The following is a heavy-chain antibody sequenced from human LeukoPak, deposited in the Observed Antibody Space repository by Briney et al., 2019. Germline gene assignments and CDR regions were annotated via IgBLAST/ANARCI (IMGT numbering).Heavy chain of an antibody. V-gene: IGHV3-23*01. Sequence: GGSLRLSCAASGFTFDDYAMHWVRQAPGKGLEWVSLISGSGGSTYYADSVKGRFTISRDNSKNTLYLQMNSLRAEDTAVYYCAKAQQLLDYWGQGTLVTVSS. CDR2: ISGSGGST. J-gene: IGHJ4*02. CDR1: GFTFDDYA. CDR3: AKAQQLLDY. D-gene: IGHD6-13*01.